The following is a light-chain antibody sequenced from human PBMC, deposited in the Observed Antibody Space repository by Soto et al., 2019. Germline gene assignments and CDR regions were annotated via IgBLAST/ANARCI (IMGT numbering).Light chain of an antibody. CDR3: QQYNDLST. CDR1: QDINDY. V-gene: IGKV1-33*01. Sequence: DIQMTQSPSSLSASVGDRVTITCQASQDINDYLNWYQQKPGKAPQLLIYDSSNLETGVPSRFSGSGSGTDFTLTISSLQPEDVATYYCQQYNDLSTFGGGTKVDIK. J-gene: IGKJ4*01. CDR2: DSS.